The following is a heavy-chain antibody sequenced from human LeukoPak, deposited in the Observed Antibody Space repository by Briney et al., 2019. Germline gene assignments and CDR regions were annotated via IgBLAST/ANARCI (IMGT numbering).Heavy chain of an antibody. Sequence: GRSLRLSCAASGFTFSSYAMHWVRQAPGKGLEWVAVISYDGSNKYYADSVKGRFTISRDNSKNTLYLQMNSLRAEDTAVYYCAKPQGIAVAVDPYYYYGMDVWGQGTTVTVSS. D-gene: IGHD6-19*01. CDR2: ISYDGSNK. CDR3: AKPQGIAVAVDPYYYYGMDV. CDR1: GFTFSSYA. J-gene: IGHJ6*02. V-gene: IGHV3-30-3*02.